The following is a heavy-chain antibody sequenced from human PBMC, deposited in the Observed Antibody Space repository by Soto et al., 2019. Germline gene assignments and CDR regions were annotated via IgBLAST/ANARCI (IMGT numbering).Heavy chain of an antibody. J-gene: IGHJ6*02. V-gene: IGHV3-7*01. CDR2: IKQDGSEK. Sequence: GESLKISCAASGFTFSSYWMSWVRQAPGKGLEWVANIKQDGSEKYYVDSVKGRFTISRDNAKNSLYLQMNSLRAEDTAVYYCARVSHCSSTSCYANYYYYYGMDVWGQGTTVTVSS. CDR1: GFTFSSYW. CDR3: ARVSHCSSTSCYANYYYYYGMDV. D-gene: IGHD2-2*01.